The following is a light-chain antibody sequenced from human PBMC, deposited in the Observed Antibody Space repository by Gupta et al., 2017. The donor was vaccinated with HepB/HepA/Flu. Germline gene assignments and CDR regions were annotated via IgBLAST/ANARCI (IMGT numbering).Light chain of an antibody. Sequence: SYVLTQPPSVSVAPVQTARMTCVGNNIGTKSVHWYHQKPDQAPVLVVFDTSDRPSGTPERFSGATSGNTATLTISRVEAGDEADYYCQVWENNSDHPDVFGTGTKVAVL. CDR1: NIGTKS. CDR2: DTS. V-gene: IGLV3-21*02. CDR3: QVWENNSDHPDV. J-gene: IGLJ1*01.